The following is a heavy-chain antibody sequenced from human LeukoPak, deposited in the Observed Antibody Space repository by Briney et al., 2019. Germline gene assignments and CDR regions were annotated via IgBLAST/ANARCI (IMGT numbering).Heavy chain of an antibody. J-gene: IGHJ3*02. CDR2: INHSGST. Sequence: SETLSLTCAVYGGSFSGYYWSWIRQPPGKGLEWIGEINHSGSTNYNPSLKSRVTISVDTSKNQFSLKLSSVTAADTAVYYCARVPRGWRGTWAFDIWGQGTMVTVSS. CDR3: ARVPRGWRGTWAFDI. V-gene: IGHV4-34*01. D-gene: IGHD2-15*01. CDR1: GGSFSGYY.